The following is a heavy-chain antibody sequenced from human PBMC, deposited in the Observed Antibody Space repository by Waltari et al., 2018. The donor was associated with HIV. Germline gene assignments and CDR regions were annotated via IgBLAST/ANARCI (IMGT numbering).Heavy chain of an antibody. CDR3: AKDHTSGYDDDAFDI. CDR2: ISYDGSNK. Sequence: QVQLVESGGGVVQPGRSLRLSCAASGFTFSSYGMHWVRQAPGKGLEWVAVISYDGSNKYYADSVKGRFTISRDNSKNTLYLQMNSLRAEDTAVYYCAKDHTSGYDDDAFDIWGQGTMVTVSS. CDR1: GFTFSSYG. V-gene: IGHV3-30*18. J-gene: IGHJ3*02. D-gene: IGHD5-12*01.